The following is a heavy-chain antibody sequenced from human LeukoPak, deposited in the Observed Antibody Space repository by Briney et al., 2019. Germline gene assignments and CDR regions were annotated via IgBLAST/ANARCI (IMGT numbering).Heavy chain of an antibody. D-gene: IGHD4-23*01. V-gene: IGHV3-21*01. CDR1: GFTFSSYS. J-gene: IGHJ4*02. CDR2: ISSSSSYI. Sequence: KAGGSLRLSCAASGFTFSSYSMNWVRQAPGKGLEWVSSISSSSSYIYYADSVKGRFTISRDNAKNSLYLQMNSLRAEDTAVYYCARTQSGNPVGPFDYWGQGTLVTVSS. CDR3: ARTQSGNPVGPFDY.